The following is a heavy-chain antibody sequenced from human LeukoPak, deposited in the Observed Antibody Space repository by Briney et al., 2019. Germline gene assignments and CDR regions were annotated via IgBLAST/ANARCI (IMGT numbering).Heavy chain of an antibody. J-gene: IGHJ4*02. Sequence: PGGSLRLSCAASGFTFSSYAMSWVRQAPGKGLEWVSAISGSGGSAYYADSVKGRFTISRDNSKNTLYLQMNSLRAEDTAVYYCAKDKGYSSGWPFDYWGQGTLVTVSS. CDR1: GFTFSSYA. CDR3: AKDKGYSSGWPFDY. CDR2: ISGSGGSA. V-gene: IGHV3-23*01. D-gene: IGHD6-19*01.